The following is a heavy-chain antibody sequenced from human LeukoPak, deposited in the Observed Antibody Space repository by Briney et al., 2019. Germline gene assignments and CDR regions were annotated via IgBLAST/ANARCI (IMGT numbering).Heavy chain of an antibody. Sequence: GGSLRLSCAASGFTFSSYAMSWVRQAPGKGLEWVSAISGSGDSTYYADSVKGRFTISRDNSKNTLYLQMNSLRAEDMAVYYCATPVVAATLSWFDPWGQGTLVTVSS. V-gene: IGHV3-23*01. CDR2: ISGSGDST. D-gene: IGHD2-15*01. CDR1: GFTFSSYA. CDR3: ATPVVAATLSWFDP. J-gene: IGHJ5*02.